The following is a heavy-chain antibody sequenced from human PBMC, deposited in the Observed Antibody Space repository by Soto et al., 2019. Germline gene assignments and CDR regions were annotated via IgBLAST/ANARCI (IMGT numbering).Heavy chain of an antibody. D-gene: IGHD2-21*01. V-gene: IGHV3-11*06. CDR1: GFPFSDYY. CDR2: ISPKSTYR. Sequence: GGSLRLSCATSGFPFSDYYMSWIRQAPGKGLEWLSHISPKSTYRNYADSVKGRFTISRDNTKSSLFLQMNSLGVEDTAVYYCARGGGGGLFEHWGQGXLVTVYS. CDR3: ARGGGGGLFEH. J-gene: IGHJ4*02.